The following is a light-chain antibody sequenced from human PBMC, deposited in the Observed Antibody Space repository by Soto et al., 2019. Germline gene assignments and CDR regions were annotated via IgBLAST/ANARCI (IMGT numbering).Light chain of an antibody. Sequence: EVVMRQSPAPLPVSPGEGATLSCRASQGIRDTLAWYQHKPGQTPRLLIYDTSTRATGVPTRFSGSRSGAEFTLTINSLQSEDFAVYYCQPYNNWPLTFGGGTKV. V-gene: IGKV3-15*01. CDR2: DTS. J-gene: IGKJ4*01. CDR3: QPYNNWPLT. CDR1: QGIRDT.